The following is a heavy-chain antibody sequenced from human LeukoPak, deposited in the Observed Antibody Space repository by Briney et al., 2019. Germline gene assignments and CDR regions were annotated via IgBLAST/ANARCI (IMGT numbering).Heavy chain of an antibody. V-gene: IGHV3-23*01. CDR2: ISGSGGST. CDR3: AKDSPEYYYDSSGYYGSGDAFDI. D-gene: IGHD3-22*01. J-gene: IGHJ3*02. Sequence: GGSLRLSCAASGFTFSSYAMSWVRQAPGKGLEWVSAISGSGGSTYYADSVKGRFTISRDNSKNTLYLQMNSLRAEDTAVYYCAKDSPEYYYDSSGYYGSGDAFDIWGQGTMVTVSS. CDR1: GFTFSSYA.